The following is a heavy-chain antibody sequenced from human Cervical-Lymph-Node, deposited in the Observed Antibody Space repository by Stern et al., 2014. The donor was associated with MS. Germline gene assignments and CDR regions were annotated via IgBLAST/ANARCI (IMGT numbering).Heavy chain of an antibody. D-gene: IGHD2-15*01. CDR3: AVRYCSGGRCYSVPDV. CDR1: EYTHNNYL. J-gene: IGHJ6*02. CDR2: INPSGAT. V-gene: IGHV1-46*02. Sequence: VQLVQSGSEVKKPGASVKVSCKASEYTHNNYLIHWVRQAPGQRPDWMGVINPSGATNYAQKVQDRVTMTTDASTSTSYMELSRLRSEDTAVYYCAVRYCSGGRCYSVPDVWGQGTTVIVSS.